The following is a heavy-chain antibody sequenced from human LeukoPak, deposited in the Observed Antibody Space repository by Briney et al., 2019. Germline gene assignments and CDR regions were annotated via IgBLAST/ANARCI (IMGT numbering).Heavy chain of an antibody. D-gene: IGHD5-24*01. CDR1: GYTLTNYY. J-gene: IGHJ5*02. V-gene: IGHV1-46*01. CDR3: ARDSRDMAQVYNWFDP. Sequence: ASVKVSCKASGYTLTNYYMHWVRQAPGQGFEWIGVISPGGGSTTYAQMFQGRVTMTRDTSTSIVYMDLSTLRSEDTAVYYCARDSRDMAQVYNWFDPWGQGTLVTVSS. CDR2: ISPGGGST.